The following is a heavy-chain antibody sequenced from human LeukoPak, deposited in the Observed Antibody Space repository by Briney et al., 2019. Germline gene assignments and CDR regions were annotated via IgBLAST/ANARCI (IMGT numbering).Heavy chain of an antibody. CDR3: ARTGYSSGWYADYYYYYYMDV. D-gene: IGHD6-19*01. Sequence: SETLSLTCTVSGGSISSYYWSWIRQPAGKGLEWIGRIYTSGSTNYNPSLKSRVTMSVDTSKNQFSLKLSSVTAADTAVYYCARTGYSSGWYADYYYYYYMDVWGKGTTVTVSS. V-gene: IGHV4-4*07. CDR2: IYTSGST. J-gene: IGHJ6*03. CDR1: GGSISSYY.